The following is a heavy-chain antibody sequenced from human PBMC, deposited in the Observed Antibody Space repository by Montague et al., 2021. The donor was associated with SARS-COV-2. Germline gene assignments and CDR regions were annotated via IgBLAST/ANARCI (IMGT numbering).Heavy chain of an antibody. J-gene: IGHJ4*02. V-gene: IGHV4-34*01. CDR2: INHSGST. CDR3: ARGTEYGSGIYSHYYYDH. D-gene: IGHD3-10*01. Sequence: SETLSLTCAVYGGSFSGYYWSWIRQPPGKGLEWIEEINHSGSTNYNPSLKSRVTISVDTSKNQFSLKLSSGTAADTAVYYCARGTEYGSGIYSHYYYDHWGQGPLVTVSS. CDR1: GGSFSGYY.